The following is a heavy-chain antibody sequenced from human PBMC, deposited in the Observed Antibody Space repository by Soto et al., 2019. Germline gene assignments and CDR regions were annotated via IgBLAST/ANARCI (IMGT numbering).Heavy chain of an antibody. Sequence: GGSLILSCAASGFTFSSYGMHWVRQAPGKGLEWVAVISYDGSNKYYAGSVKGRFTISRDNSKNTLYLQMNSLRAEDTAVYYCAKDLSRWNSGTPWLYYGMDVWGQGTTVTVSS. CDR3: AKDLSRWNSGTPWLYYGMDV. CDR1: GFTFSSYG. CDR2: ISYDGSNK. D-gene: IGHD3-10*01. J-gene: IGHJ6*02. V-gene: IGHV3-30*18.